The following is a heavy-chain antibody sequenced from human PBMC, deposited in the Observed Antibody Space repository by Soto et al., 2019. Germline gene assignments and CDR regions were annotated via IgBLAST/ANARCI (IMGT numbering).Heavy chain of an antibody. CDR2: ISSSSTYT. Sequence: GALRLSCAASVFTFSTSTMNWARQAPGQGLKWVSSISSSSTYTYYAASVKGRFTISRDNAKNSLYLQMNSLRAEDTAVYYCAGVGSPGYCSGGYCPPPDYWGQGTLVTVSS. V-gene: IGHV3-21*01. J-gene: IGHJ4*02. CDR3: AGVGSPGYCSGGYCPPPDY. CDR1: VFTFSTST. D-gene: IGHD2-15*01.